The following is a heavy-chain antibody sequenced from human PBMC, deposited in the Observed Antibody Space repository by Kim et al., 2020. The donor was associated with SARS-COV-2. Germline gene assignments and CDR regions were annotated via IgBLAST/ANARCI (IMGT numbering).Heavy chain of an antibody. V-gene: IGHV3-21*01. Sequence: GGSLRLSCAASGFTFSSYSMNWVRQAPGKGLEWVSSISSSSSYIYYADSVKGRFTISRDNAKNSLYLQMNSLRAEDTAVYYCARAHRYYYDSSGYYGWGQGTLVTVSS. CDR3: ARAHRYYYDSSGYYG. CDR2: ISSSSSYI. J-gene: IGHJ4*02. D-gene: IGHD3-22*01. CDR1: GFTFSSYS.